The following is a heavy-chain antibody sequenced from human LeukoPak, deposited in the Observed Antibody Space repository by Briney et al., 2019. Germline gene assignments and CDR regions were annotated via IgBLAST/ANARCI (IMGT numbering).Heavy chain of an antibody. CDR3: AREVRSDYYDSSGYYFGNYGMDV. V-gene: IGHV4-34*01. J-gene: IGHJ6*02. CDR1: GGSFSGYY. D-gene: IGHD3-22*01. Sequence: PSETLSLTCAVYGGSFSGYYWSWIRQPPGKGLEWIGYIYHSGSTYYNPSLKSRVTISVDRSKNQFSLKLSSVTAADTAVYYCAREVRSDYYDSSGYYFGNYGMDVWGQGTTVTVSS. CDR2: IYHSGST.